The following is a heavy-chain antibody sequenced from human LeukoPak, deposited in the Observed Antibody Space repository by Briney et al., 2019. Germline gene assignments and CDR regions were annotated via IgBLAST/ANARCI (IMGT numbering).Heavy chain of an antibody. V-gene: IGHV4-59*08. CDR1: GGSISSYY. CDR3: ARFNCSSTSCQNYYYYGMDV. Sequence: PSETLSLTCTVSGGSISSYYWSWIRQPPGKGLEWIGYIYYSGSTNYNPSLKSRVTISVDTSKNQFSLKLSSVTAADTAVYYCARFNCSSTSCQNYYYYGMDVWGQGTTVTVSS. D-gene: IGHD2-2*01. J-gene: IGHJ6*02. CDR2: IYYSGST.